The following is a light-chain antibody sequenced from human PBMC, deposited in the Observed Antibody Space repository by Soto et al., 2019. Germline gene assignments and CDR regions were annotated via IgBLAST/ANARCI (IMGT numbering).Light chain of an antibody. CDR1: QSISTY. CDR2: GVS. V-gene: IGKV1-39*01. CDR3: QQSYSSPIT. J-gene: IGKJ5*01. Sequence: DIQMTQSPSSLSASVGDRVTITCRASQSISTYLNWYQQKPGKAPNLLIYGVSNLQSGVPSRFSGSGSGTDFTLTISSLQPEDFATYYCQQSYSSPITFGQGTRLEI.